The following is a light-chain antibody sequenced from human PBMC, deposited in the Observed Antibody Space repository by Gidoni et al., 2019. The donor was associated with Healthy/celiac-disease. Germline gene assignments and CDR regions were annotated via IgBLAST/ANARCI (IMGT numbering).Light chain of an antibody. Sequence: DIQMTQSPSSLSASVGDRVTITCRASQCISTAVAWYQQKPGKVPKLLIYAASTLQSGVPSRFSGSGSGTDFTLTISSLQPEDVATYYCQKYNSAPPTFGQXNKVEIK. J-gene: IGKJ1*01. CDR2: AAS. CDR1: QCISTA. CDR3: QKYNSAPPT. V-gene: IGKV1-27*01.